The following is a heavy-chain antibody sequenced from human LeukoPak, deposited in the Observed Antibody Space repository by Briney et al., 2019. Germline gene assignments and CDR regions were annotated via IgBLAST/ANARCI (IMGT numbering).Heavy chain of an antibody. Sequence: SVKVSCKASGGTFSSYAISWVQQAPGQGLEWMGGIIPIFGTANYAQKFQGRVTITADESTSTAYMELSSLRSEDTAVYYCASHDYYDSSGYYAPLDYWGQGTLVTVSS. D-gene: IGHD3-22*01. CDR2: IIPIFGTA. CDR3: ASHDYYDSSGYYAPLDY. J-gene: IGHJ4*02. V-gene: IGHV1-69*13. CDR1: GGTFSSYA.